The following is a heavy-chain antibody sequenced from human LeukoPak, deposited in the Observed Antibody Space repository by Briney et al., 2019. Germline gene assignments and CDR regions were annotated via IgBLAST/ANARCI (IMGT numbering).Heavy chain of an antibody. V-gene: IGHV3-30-3*01. D-gene: IGHD3-16*01. CDR2: ISYDGSNK. CDR1: GFSFSNAW. CDR3: AGGYYYDY. J-gene: IGHJ4*02. Sequence: GGSLRLSCAASGFSFSNAWMNWVRQAPGKGLEWVAVISYDGSNKYYADSVKGRFTISRDNSKNTLYLQMNSLRAEDTAVYYCAGGYYYDYWGQGTLVTVSS.